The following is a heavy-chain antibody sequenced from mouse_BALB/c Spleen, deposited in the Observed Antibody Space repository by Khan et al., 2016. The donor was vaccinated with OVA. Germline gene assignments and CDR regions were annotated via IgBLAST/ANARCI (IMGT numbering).Heavy chain of an antibody. Sequence: QVQLQQPGPELVKPGASVKMSCKASGYTFTDYVINWVKQRSGQGLEWIGEIYPGSGNSYYSEKFKGKATLTADKSSSTAYMQLSSLTFEDSAVYFCAKNYGSWFAYWGQGTLLHCLC. CDR3: AKNYGSWFAY. CDR1: GYTFTDYV. CDR2: IYPGSGNS. D-gene: IGHD1-1*02. V-gene: IGHV1-77*01. J-gene: IGHJ3*01.